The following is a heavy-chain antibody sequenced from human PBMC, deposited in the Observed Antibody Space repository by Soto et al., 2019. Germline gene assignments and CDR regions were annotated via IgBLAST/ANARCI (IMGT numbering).Heavy chain of an antibody. J-gene: IGHJ4*02. V-gene: IGHV1-46*01. Sequence: GASVKVSCKASGYIFTSYYIHWVRQAPGQGLEWVGLINASSGSTDYAQKLQGRVTMTSDTSTSTAYMELRSLRSDDTAVYYCARDRTSTAADYWGQGTLVTVSP. CDR1: GYIFTSYY. CDR3: ARDRTSTAADY. CDR2: INASSGST. D-gene: IGHD2-2*01.